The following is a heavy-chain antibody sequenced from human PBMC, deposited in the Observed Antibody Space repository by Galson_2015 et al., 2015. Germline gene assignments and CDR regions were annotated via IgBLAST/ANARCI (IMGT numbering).Heavy chain of an antibody. CDR3: ARASLYYDSSGYYLVY. Sequence: CAASGFTFSDSYLPWIRQAPGQGLEWVSYISSSSRFTNYADSVKGRFTISRDNGKNSLYLQMSSLRAEDTAVYYCARASLYYDSSGYYLVYWGQGTLVTVSS. V-gene: IGHV3-11*06. D-gene: IGHD3-22*01. J-gene: IGHJ4*02. CDR2: ISSSSRFT. CDR1: GFTFSDSY.